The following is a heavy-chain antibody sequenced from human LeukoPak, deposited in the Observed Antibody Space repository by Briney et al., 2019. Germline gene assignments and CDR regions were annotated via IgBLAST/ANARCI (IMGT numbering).Heavy chain of an antibody. V-gene: IGHV3-23*01. CDR1: GFTFSSYA. J-gene: IGHJ4*02. CDR2: ISGSGGST. Sequence: PGGSLRLSCAASGFTFSSYAMSWVRQAPGKGLEWVSAISGSGGSTSYADSVKGRFTISRDNAKNTLYLQMNSLRAEDTAVYYCARDHSSWAYYYFDYWGQGTLVTVSS. D-gene: IGHD6-13*01. CDR3: ARDHSSWAYYYFDY.